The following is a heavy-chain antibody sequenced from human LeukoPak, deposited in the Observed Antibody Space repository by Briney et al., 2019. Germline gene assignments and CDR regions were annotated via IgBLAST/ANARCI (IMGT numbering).Heavy chain of an antibody. CDR3: ARVVVPAANGMDV. Sequence: SETLSLTCTVSGGSISSYYWSWIRQPPGKGLEWIGEINHSGSTNYNPSLKSRVTISVDTSKNQFSLKLSSVTAADTSVYYCARVVVPAANGMDVWGQGTTVTVSS. CDR2: INHSGST. J-gene: IGHJ6*02. CDR1: GGSISSYY. D-gene: IGHD2-2*01. V-gene: IGHV4-34*01.